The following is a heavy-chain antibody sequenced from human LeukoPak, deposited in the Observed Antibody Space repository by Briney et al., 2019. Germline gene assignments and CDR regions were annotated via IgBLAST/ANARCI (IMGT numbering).Heavy chain of an antibody. V-gene: IGHV4-61*01. CDR1: GGSVSSGSYY. D-gene: IGHD1-7*01. J-gene: IGHJ5*02. CDR2: IYYSGST. CDR3: ARVGLYNWNYLRPKAPNWFDP. Sequence: PSETLSLTCTVSGGSVSSGSYYWSWIRQPPGKGLEWIGYIYYSGSTNYNPSLKSRVTISVDTSKNQFSLKLSSVTAADTAVYYCARVGLYNWNYLRPKAPNWFDPWGQGTLVTVSS.